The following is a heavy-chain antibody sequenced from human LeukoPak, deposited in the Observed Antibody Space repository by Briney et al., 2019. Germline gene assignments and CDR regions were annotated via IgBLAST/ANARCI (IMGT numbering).Heavy chain of an antibody. CDR1: GFTFGDYA. D-gene: IGHD2/OR15-2a*01. CDR2: IRADGGRT. Sequence: GGSLRLSCAASGFTFGDYAMHWVRQAPGKGLEWASLIRADGGRTYYADSVNGRFTISRDNSKNSLYLQMNSLRTDDTALYYCATWAFYHGLDVWGQGSTVTVSS. V-gene: IGHV3-43*02. CDR3: ATWAFYHGLDV. J-gene: IGHJ6*02.